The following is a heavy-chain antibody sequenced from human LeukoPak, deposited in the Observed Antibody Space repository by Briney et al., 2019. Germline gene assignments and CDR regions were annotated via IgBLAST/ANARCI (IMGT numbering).Heavy chain of an antibody. D-gene: IGHD3-10*01. J-gene: IGHJ4*02. Sequence: GGSLRLSCAASGFNFGIHYMSWVRRAPGKGPEWISYISANGGDIAYADSVEGRFTISRDNAKNSLHLQMNSVRVEDTAVYHCVRHSGRAGGQWGQGTLIAVSS. CDR2: ISANGGDI. CDR3: VRHSGRAGGQ. V-gene: IGHV3/OR16-9*01. CDR1: GFNFGIHY.